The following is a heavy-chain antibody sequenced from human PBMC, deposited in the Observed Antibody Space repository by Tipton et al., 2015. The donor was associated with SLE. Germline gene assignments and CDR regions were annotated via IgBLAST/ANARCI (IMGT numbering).Heavy chain of an antibody. V-gene: IGHV1-18*04. J-gene: IGHJ4*02. CDR2: ISPHNGKT. CDR1: DNAFASYG. D-gene: IGHD2-15*01. CDR3: ALGIISYCSGGSCYSD. Sequence: QLVQSGAEVKKPGASLKVSCRASDNAFASYGFTWVRQAPGQGLNWMGWISPHNGKTNYAQKFQGRVTMTAETSTSTVYMELRSLRSDDTAVYYCALGIISYCSGGSCYSDWGQGTLVTVSS.